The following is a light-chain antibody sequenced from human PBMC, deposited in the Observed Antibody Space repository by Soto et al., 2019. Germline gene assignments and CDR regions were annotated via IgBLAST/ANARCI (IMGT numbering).Light chain of an antibody. CDR3: SSYAGSNKSV. V-gene: IGLV2-8*01. J-gene: IGLJ1*01. CDR2: EVS. Sequence: QSVLTQPPSASGSPGQSVTISCTGTSSDVGGYNYVSWYQQHPGKAPKLMIYEVSKRPSGVPDRFSGSKSGNPASLTVSGLQPEDEADYYCSSYAGSNKSVFGTGTKVTVL. CDR1: SSDVGGYNY.